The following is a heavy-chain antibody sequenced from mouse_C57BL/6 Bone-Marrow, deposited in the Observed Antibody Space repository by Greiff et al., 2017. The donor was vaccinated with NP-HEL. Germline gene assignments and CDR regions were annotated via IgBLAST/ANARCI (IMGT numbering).Heavy chain of an antibody. V-gene: IGHV1-18*01. Sequence: EVMLVESGPELVKPGASVKIPCKASGYTFTDYNMDWVKQSHGKSLEWIGDINPNNGGTIYNQKFKGKATLTVDKSSSTAYMELRSLTSEDTAVYYCAREDYYGPWYFDVWGTGTTVTVSS. CDR1: GYTFTDYN. CDR2: INPNNGGT. CDR3: AREDYYGPWYFDV. D-gene: IGHD1-1*01. J-gene: IGHJ1*03.